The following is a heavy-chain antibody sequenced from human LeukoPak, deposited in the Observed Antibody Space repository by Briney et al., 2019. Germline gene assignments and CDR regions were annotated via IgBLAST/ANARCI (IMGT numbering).Heavy chain of an antibody. CDR1: GGSFRGYY. J-gene: IGHJ6*04. D-gene: IGHD3-10*01. CDR3: ARISMGGSGSYSLGAYYYYYGMDV. V-gene: IGHV4-34*01. Sequence: SETLSLTCAVYGGSFRGYYWSWIRQPPGKGLEWIGEINHSGSTNYNPSLKSRVTISVDTSKNQFSLKLSSVTAADTAVYYCARISMGGSGSYSLGAYYYYYGMDVWGKGTTVTVSS. CDR2: INHSGST.